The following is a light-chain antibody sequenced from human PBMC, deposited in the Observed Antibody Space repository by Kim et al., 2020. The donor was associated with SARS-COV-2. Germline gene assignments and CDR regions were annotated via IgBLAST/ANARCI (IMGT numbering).Light chain of an antibody. J-gene: IGLJ1*01. V-gene: IGLV1-40*01. CDR2: GHT. CDR3: QSYDSSLSSYV. CDR1: FSNIGAGYD. Sequence: QSVLTRPPSVSGAPGQRVTISCTGTFSNIGAGYDVHWYQQVPGAAPKLLIYGHTNRPSGVPDRFSGSKSDTSASLAITGLQPEDEADYYCQSYDSSLSSYVFGTGTKVTVL.